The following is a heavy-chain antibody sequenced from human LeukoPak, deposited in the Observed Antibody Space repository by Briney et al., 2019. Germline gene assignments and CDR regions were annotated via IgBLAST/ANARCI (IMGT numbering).Heavy chain of an antibody. CDR3: AREGMYYYGSGSFDY. CDR1: GYTFTGYY. CDR2: INPNSGGT. D-gene: IGHD3-10*01. Sequence: GASVKVSCKASGYTFTGYYMHWVRQAPGQGLEWMGQINPNSGGTNYAQKFQGRVTMTRDTSISTAYMELSRLRSDDTAVYYCAREGMYYYGSGSFDYWGQGTLVTVSS. J-gene: IGHJ4*02. V-gene: IGHV1-2*06.